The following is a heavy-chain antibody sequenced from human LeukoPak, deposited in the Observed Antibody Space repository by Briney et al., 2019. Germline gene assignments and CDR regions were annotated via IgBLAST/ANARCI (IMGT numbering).Heavy chain of an antibody. J-gene: IGHJ6*02. CDR3: ARLEWLLSRYYYYYGMDV. Sequence: ASVKVSCKASGYTFSSYDINWVRQATGQGLEWMGWMNPNSGHTVYAQKFQGRVTMTRNTSKSTAYMELSSLRSEDTAVYYCARLEWLLSRYYYYYGMDVWGQGTTVTVSS. CDR1: GYTFSSYD. CDR2: MNPNSGHT. D-gene: IGHD3-3*01. V-gene: IGHV1-8*01.